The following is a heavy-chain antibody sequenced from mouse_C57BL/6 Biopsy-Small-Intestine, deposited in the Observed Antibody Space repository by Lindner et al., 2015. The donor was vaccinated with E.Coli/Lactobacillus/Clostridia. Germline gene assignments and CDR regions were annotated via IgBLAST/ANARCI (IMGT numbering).Heavy chain of an antibody. D-gene: IGHD2-1*01. CDR2: INPSSGYT. CDR1: GYTFTTYW. J-gene: IGHJ4*01. CDR3: ARDYGNSYYYTMDY. Sequence: VQLQESGAELAKPGASVKLSCKASGYTFTTYWMHWVRQRPGQGLEWIGYINPSSGYTKYNQKFKDKATLTADKPSSTAYMQLSSLTYEDSAVYYCARDYGNSYYYTMDYWGQGTSVTVSS. V-gene: IGHV1-7*01.